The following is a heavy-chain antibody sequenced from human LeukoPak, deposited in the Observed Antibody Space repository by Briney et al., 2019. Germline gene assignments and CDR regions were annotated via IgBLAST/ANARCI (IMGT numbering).Heavy chain of an antibody. D-gene: IGHD4-11*01. Sequence: ASVKVSCKASGYTFTSYGISWVRQAPGQGLEWMGWISAYNGNTNYAQKLQGRVTMTTDTSTSTAYMELRSLRSDDTAVYYCARGSGRWTTVTTGGFYWGQGTLVTVSS. CDR3: ARGSGRWTTVTTGGFY. CDR2: ISAYNGNT. CDR1: GYTFTSYG. J-gene: IGHJ4*02. V-gene: IGHV1-18*01.